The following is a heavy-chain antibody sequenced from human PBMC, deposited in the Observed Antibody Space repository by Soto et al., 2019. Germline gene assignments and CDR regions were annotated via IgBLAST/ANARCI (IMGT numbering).Heavy chain of an antibody. J-gene: IGHJ4*02. Sequence: KFQGRVTITADKSTSTAYMELSSLRSEDTAVYYCARDENYYDSSGYNPPDYWGQGTLVTVSS. D-gene: IGHD3-22*01. V-gene: IGHV1-69*04. CDR3: ARDENYYDSSGYNPPDY.